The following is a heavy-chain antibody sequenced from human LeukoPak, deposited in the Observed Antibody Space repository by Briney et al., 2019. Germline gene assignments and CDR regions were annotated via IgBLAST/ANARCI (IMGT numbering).Heavy chain of an antibody. CDR2: VSGSGDST. CDR3: ARVGYSGYDYDY. D-gene: IGHD5-12*01. Sequence: PGGSLRLSCEASGFPFSSVAMSWVRQAPGKGLEWVSVVSGSGDSTYYADSVEGRCTSSRDNSKEALYLQMNSLRAEDTAVYYCARVGYSGYDYDYWGQGTLVTVSS. V-gene: IGHV3-23*01. CDR1: GFPFSSVA. J-gene: IGHJ4*02.